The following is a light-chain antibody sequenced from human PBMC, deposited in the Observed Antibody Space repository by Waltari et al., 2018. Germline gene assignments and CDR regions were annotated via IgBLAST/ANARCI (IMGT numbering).Light chain of an antibody. CDR1: QSVSRNY. Sequence: EIVLTQSPGTLSLSPGERATLSCRASQSVSRNYLAWYQQKPGQAPRLPIYGASSRATGSPDRFSGSGSGTDFTLTISRLEPEDFAVYYCQQYGSSPYTFGQGTKLEIK. CDR3: QQYGSSPYT. CDR2: GAS. J-gene: IGKJ2*01. V-gene: IGKV3-20*01.